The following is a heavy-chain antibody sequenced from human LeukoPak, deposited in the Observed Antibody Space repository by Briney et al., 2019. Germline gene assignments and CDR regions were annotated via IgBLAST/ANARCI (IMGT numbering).Heavy chain of an antibody. CDR3: ATGRSGWDAFDI. CDR1: GFTFSSYT. Sequence: GGSLRLSCTASGFTFSSYTMSWVRQAPGKGLERVSGITGGGSITFYADSVKGRFTMSRDNSKNTLYLQMNSLRAEDTAVYYCATGRSGWDAFDIWGQGTMVTVSS. CDR2: ITGGGSIT. D-gene: IGHD3-22*01. J-gene: IGHJ3*02. V-gene: IGHV3-23*01.